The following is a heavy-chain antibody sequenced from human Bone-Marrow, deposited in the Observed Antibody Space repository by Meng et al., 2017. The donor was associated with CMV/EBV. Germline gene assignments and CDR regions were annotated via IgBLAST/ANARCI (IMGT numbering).Heavy chain of an antibody. J-gene: IGHJ4*02. D-gene: IGHD5-12*01. V-gene: IGHV3-23*01. CDR2: ISGSGHST. Sequence: ASGVTFSSYAMSWVRQAPGKGLEWVSAISGSGHSTYSADSVKGRFTISRDNSKDTLYLQLNSLRAEDTAVYYCAKGGIVARLTHFDYWGQGTLVTVSS. CDR1: GVTFSSYA. CDR3: AKGGIVARLTHFDY.